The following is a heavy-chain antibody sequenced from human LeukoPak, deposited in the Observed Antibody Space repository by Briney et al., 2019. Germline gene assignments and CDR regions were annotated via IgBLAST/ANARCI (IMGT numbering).Heavy chain of an antibody. CDR1: GFTFSSYA. CDR2: ISGSGGST. Sequence: PGGSLRLSCAASGFTFSSYAMSWVRQAPGKGLEWVSAISGSGGSTYYADSVKGRFAISRDNSKNTLYLQMNSLRAEDTAVYYCAKVFGGVRGTFDIWGQGTMVTVSS. D-gene: IGHD3-10*01. V-gene: IGHV3-23*01. CDR3: AKVFGGVRGTFDI. J-gene: IGHJ3*02.